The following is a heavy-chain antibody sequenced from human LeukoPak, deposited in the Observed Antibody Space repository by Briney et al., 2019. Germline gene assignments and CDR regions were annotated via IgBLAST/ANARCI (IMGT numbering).Heavy chain of an antibody. V-gene: IGHV4-4*02. CDR2: VYHNGTP. CDR3: ATAPILRGEAGEQYKYGMDV. J-gene: IGHJ6*02. CDR1: VGSISSGNW. Sequence: SETPSLTCAVSVGSISSGNWWSWVRQSPGKGLEWIGEVYHNGTPNYNPSLKSRVTISADTFKNHFSLKLTSVTAADTAVYYCATAPILRGEAGEQYKYGMDVWGQGTTVIVSS. D-gene: IGHD2-2*02.